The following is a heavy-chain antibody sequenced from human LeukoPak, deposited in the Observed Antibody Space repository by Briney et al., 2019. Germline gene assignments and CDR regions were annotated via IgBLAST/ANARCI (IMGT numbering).Heavy chain of an antibody. V-gene: IGHV3-21*01. CDR3: AKDWDISTY. CDR1: GFTFSTYS. D-gene: IGHD3-3*02. J-gene: IGHJ4*02. CDR2: ISSSSSYI. Sequence: GGSLRLSCAASGFTFSTYSMNWVRQAPGKGLEWVSYISSSSSYIYYADSVKGRFTISRDNAKKSLYLQMNSLRAEDTAVYYCAKDWDISTYWGQGTLVTVSS.